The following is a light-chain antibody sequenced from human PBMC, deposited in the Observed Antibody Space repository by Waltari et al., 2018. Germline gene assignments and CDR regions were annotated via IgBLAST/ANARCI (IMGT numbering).Light chain of an antibody. CDR1: QSVGSY. V-gene: IGKV3-11*01. Sequence: PGERATLSCRASQSVGSYLAWYQQKAGQAPRLLIYDASNGATGIPARFSGSGSGTDFTLTLSSLEPEDFAIYYCQQRSTWPLTFGGGSKVEIK. CDR2: DAS. CDR3: QQRSTWPLT. J-gene: IGKJ4*01.